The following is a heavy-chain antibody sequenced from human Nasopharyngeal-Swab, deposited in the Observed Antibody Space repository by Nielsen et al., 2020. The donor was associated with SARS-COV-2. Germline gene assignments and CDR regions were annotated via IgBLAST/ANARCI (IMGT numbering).Heavy chain of an antibody. CDR1: GFIFDDYA. J-gene: IGHJ3*02. CDR3: SKGVWGTHRSDAFDI. CDR2: ISWNGGSA. Sequence: SLKISCAASGFIFDDYAMHWVRQAPGKGLEWVSSISWNGGSADYADSVKGRFTISRDNAKPSLYLQMNSLRAEDTALYYCSKGVWGTHRSDAFDIWGQGSMVTVSS. D-gene: IGHD3-16*02. V-gene: IGHV3-9*01.